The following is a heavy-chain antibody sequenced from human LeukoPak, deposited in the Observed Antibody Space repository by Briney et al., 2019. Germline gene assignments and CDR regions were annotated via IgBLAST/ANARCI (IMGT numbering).Heavy chain of an antibody. CDR3: ARDPIYYYGAGSNIVDY. D-gene: IGHD3-10*01. Sequence: GGSLRLSCAASGFTFSSYWMSWVRQAPGKGLEWVANIKVDGSEKYYVDSVKGRFTISRDNAKNSLYLQMNSLRAEDTAMYYCARDPIYYYGAGSNIVDYWGQGTLVTVSS. CDR2: IKVDGSEK. CDR1: GFTFSSYW. J-gene: IGHJ4*02. V-gene: IGHV3-7*01.